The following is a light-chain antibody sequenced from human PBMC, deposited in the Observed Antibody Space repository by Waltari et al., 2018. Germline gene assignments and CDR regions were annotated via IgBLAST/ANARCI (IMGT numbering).Light chain of an antibody. V-gene: IGKV3-20*01. CDR2: GSS. Sequence: EIVLTQSPGTLSLSPGERAAVSCRASQTVSSSHLAWSQQKPGQAPRLLIYGSSTTASGIPDRFSGGGFGTDFTLTIDRLEPEDFAVYYCHQYSSTPWTFGQGTRVEIK. J-gene: IGKJ1*01. CDR3: HQYSSTPWT. CDR1: QTVSSSH.